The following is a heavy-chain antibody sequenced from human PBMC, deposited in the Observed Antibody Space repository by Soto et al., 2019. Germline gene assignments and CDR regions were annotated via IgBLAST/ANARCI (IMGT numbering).Heavy chain of an antibody. J-gene: IGHJ4*02. Sequence: KASETLSLTCTVSGGSVSSGSYYWSWIRQPPGKGLEWIGYIYNSGSTNYNPSLKSRVTISVDTSKNQFSLKLSSVTAADTAVYYCARDSPDYGNWYYFDYWGQGTLVTVSS. D-gene: IGHD4-17*01. CDR2: IYNSGST. V-gene: IGHV4-61*01. CDR3: ARDSPDYGNWYYFDY. CDR1: GGSVSSGSYY.